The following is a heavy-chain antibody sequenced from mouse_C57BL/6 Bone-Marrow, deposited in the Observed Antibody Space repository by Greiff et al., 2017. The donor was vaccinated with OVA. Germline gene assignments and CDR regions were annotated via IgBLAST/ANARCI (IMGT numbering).Heavy chain of an antibody. V-gene: IGHV1-64*01. CDR3: AYDGYFWYFDV. Sequence: QVQLKQPGAELVKPGASVKLSCKASGYTFTSYWMHWVKQRPGQGLEWIGMIHPNSGSTNYNEKFKSKATLTVDKSSSTAYMQLSSLTSEDSAVYYCAYDGYFWYFDVWGTGTTVTVSS. D-gene: IGHD2-3*01. CDR2: IHPNSGST. J-gene: IGHJ1*03. CDR1: GYTFTSYW.